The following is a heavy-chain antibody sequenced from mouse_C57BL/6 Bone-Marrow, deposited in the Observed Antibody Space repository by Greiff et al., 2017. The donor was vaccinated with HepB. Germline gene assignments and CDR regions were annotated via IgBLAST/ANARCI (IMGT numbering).Heavy chain of an antibody. Sequence: VQLQQPGAELVKPGASVKLSCKASGYTFTSYWMHWVKQRPGQGLEWIGMIHPNSGSTNYNEKFKSKATLTVDKSSSTAYMHHSSLTSEDAAVYYCAQDGYDSPWFAYWGRGTLVTVSA. CDR1: GYTFTSYW. D-gene: IGHD1-2*01. V-gene: IGHV1-64*01. J-gene: IGHJ3*01. CDR2: IHPNSGST. CDR3: AQDGYDSPWFAY.